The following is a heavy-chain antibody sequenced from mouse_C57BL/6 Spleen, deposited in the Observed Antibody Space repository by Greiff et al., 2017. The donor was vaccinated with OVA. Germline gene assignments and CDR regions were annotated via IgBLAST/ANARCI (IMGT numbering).Heavy chain of an antibody. CDR3: AKVITTRNYYAMDY. CDR2: IWGDGST. D-gene: IGHD2-4*01. V-gene: IGHV2-3*01. CDR1: GFSLTSYG. J-gene: IGHJ4*01. Sequence: VQVVESGPGLVAPSQSLSITCTVSGFSLTSYGVSWVRQPPGKGLEWLGVIWGDGSTNYHSALISRLSISKDNSKSQVFLELNSLQTDDTATYYCAKVITTRNYYAMDYWGQGTSVTVSS.